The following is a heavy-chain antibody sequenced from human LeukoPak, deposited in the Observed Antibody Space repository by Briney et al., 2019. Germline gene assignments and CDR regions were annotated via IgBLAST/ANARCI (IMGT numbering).Heavy chain of an antibody. CDR1: GFTFSSYE. J-gene: IGHJ4*02. Sequence: PGGSLRLSCAASGFTFSSYEMNWVRQAPGKGLEWVSYISTSGDVLHYTDSVRGRFTISRDNAKNSLFLQMNSLRAEDTAVYYCARSRGSSGSYPFDYWGQGTLVTVSS. D-gene: IGHD1-26*01. V-gene: IGHV3-48*03. CDR2: ISTSGDVL. CDR3: ARSRGSSGSYPFDY.